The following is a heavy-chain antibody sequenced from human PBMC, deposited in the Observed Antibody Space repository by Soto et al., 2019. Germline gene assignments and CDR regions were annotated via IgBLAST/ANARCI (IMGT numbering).Heavy chain of an antibody. D-gene: IGHD6-13*01. J-gene: IGHJ4*02. CDR1: GFSLSTSGVG. CDR2: IYWDDDK. CDR3: AHSNIYSSIWYGIAVATTFYY. V-gene: IGHV2-5*02. Sequence: SGPTLVNPTQTLTLTCTFSGFSLSTSGVGVGWIRQPPGKALEWLALIYWDDDKRYSPSLKSRLTITKDTSKNQVVLTMTNMDPVDTATYYCAHSNIYSSIWYGIAVATTFYYCCQGTPVTVSS.